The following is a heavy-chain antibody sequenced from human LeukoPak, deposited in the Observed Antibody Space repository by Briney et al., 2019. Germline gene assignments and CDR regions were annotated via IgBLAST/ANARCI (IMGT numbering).Heavy chain of an antibody. CDR2: ISYDGSNK. CDR3: ARGERTRGPFDY. CDR1: GFTFSSYA. V-gene: IGHV3-30*04. J-gene: IGHJ4*02. Sequence: GGSLRLSCAASGFTFSSYAMHWVRQAPGKGLEWVAVISYDGSNKYYADSVKGRFTISRDNSKNTLYLQMYSLRAEDTAVYYCARGERTRGPFDYWGQGTLVTVSS.